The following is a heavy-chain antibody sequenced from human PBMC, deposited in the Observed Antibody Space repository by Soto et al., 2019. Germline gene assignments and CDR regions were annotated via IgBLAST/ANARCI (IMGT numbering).Heavy chain of an antibody. D-gene: IGHD1-20*01. CDR2: IFHSGST. J-gene: IGHJ5*02. V-gene: IGHV4-38-2*02. CDR3: ARDRSAGITGEFDP. CDR1: GYSISSGYY. Sequence: SETVSLTXAISGYSISSGYYWGWIRQPPGKGLEWIGSIFHSGSTYYNPSLKSRVTISVDTSKNQFSLKLRSVTAADTAVYYCARDRSAGITGEFDPWGQGARVTVSS.